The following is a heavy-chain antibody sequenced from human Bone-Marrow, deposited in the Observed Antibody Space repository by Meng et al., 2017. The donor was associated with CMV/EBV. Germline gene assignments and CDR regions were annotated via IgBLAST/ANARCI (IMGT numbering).Heavy chain of an antibody. D-gene: IGHD5-24*01. V-gene: IGHV4-61*02. CDR1: GGSISSGSYY. CDR3: ARGSGDGYNLGWFDP. CDR2: IYTSGST. Sequence: QVQPQASAPGLGKPSQTLSLTCTVSGGSISSGSYYWSWIRQPAGKGLEWIGRIYTSGSTNYNPSLKSRVTISVDTSKNQFSLKLSSVTAADTAVYYCARGSGDGYNLGWFDPWGQGTLVTVSS. J-gene: IGHJ5*02.